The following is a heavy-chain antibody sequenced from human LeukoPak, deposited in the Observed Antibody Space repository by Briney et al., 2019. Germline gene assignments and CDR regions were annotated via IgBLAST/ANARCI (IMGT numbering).Heavy chain of an antibody. V-gene: IGHV4-30-4*08. CDR2: IYYSGST. CDR3: ARDTAMPHAAFDI. D-gene: IGHD5-18*01. CDR1: GGSISSGDYY. Sequence: SETLSLTCTVSGGSISSGDYYWSWIRQPPGKGLEWIGYIYYSGSTYYNPSLKSRVTISVDTSKNQFSLKLSSVTAADTAVYYCARDTAMPHAAFDIWGQGTMLTVSS. J-gene: IGHJ3*02.